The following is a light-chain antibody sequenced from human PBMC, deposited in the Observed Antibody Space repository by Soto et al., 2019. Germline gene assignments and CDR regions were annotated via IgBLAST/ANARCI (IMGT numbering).Light chain of an antibody. CDR2: EGS. CDR1: SSDVGSYNF. V-gene: IGLV2-23*01. CDR3: CSYAGSSTWV. J-gene: IGLJ1*01. Sequence: QSALTQPASVSGSPGQSITISCTGTSSDVGSYNFDSWYQQHPGKAPKVMIYEGSKRPSGVSNRFSGSKSGNTASLTISGLQAEDEADYYCCSYAGSSTWVFGTGTKHRP.